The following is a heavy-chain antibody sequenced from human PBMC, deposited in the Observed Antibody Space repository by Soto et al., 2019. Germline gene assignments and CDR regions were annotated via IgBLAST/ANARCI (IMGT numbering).Heavy chain of an antibody. J-gene: IGHJ3*02. V-gene: IGHV1-8*01. CDR1: GYTFTSYD. D-gene: IGHD4-17*01. CDR2: MNPKSGNT. Sequence: QVQLVQSGAEVKKPGASVKVSCKASGYTFTSYDINWVRQATGQGLEWMGWMNPKSGNTGYAQKFQGRVTMTRNTAISTAYMELSSLRSEDTAVYYCAGGDSYGDYEGEGAFDIWGQGTMVTVSS. CDR3: AGGDSYGDYEGEGAFDI.